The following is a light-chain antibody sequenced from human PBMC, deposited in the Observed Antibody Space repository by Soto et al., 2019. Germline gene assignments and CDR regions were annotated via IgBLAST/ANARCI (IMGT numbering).Light chain of an antibody. V-gene: IGKV3-20*01. CDR1: QSVSSSY. Sequence: EIVLTQSPGTLSFSPGERGTLSFRASQSVSSSYLAWYQQKPGQAPRLLIYGASNRATGIPDRFSGSGSGTDFTLTISRLEPEDFAVYYCQQYGSSGTFGQGTKVDIK. J-gene: IGKJ1*01. CDR3: QQYGSSGT. CDR2: GAS.